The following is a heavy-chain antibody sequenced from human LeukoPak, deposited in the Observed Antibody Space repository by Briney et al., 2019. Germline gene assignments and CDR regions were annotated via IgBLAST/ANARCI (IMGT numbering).Heavy chain of an antibody. CDR2: ISGSVDNT. J-gene: IGHJ4*02. CDR3: AKEVPSPTTVTTAVH. D-gene: IGHD4-17*01. Sequence: GGSLRLSCAASGFIFRDYAMSWVRQAPGKGLEWVSAISGSVDNTYYADPVRVRFTISRANSTNTVLLHINSLRDGDTAVYYCAKEVPSPTTVTTAVHWGQGTLVTVSS. V-gene: IGHV3-23*01. CDR1: GFIFRDYA.